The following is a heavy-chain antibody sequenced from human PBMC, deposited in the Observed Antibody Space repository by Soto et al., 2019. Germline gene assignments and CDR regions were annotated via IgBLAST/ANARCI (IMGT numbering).Heavy chain of an antibody. CDR3: ARYCSSTSCYGSYYYYYVMDV. CDR2: INAGNGNT. J-gene: IGHJ6*02. D-gene: IGHD2-2*01. CDR1: GYTFTSYA. V-gene: IGHV1-3*01. Sequence: QVQLVQSGAEVKKPGASVKVSCKASGYTFTSYAMHWVRQAPGQRLEWMGWINAGNGNTKYSQKFQGRVTITRDTSASTAYMELSSLRSEDTAVYYCARYCSSTSCYGSYYYYYVMDVWGQWTTVTVSS.